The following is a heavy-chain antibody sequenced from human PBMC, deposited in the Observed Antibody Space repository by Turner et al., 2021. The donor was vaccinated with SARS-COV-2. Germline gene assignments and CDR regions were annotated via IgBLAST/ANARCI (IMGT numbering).Heavy chain of an antibody. D-gene: IGHD3-22*01. V-gene: IGHV3-43*01. J-gene: IGHJ1*01. CDR2: IRCDGGST. CDR1: RFNFDDYT. CDR3: AKDFSSGYDSRDFEH. Sequence: EVLLLESGGVVVQPGGSLRFPWAPSRFNFDDYTLHWVRQAPGKGLEWVSLIRCDGGSTYYADSVKGRFNMSRDNSKNSLDLQMNSLRTEDSALDYCAKDFSSGYDSRDFEHWGQGTLVTVSS.